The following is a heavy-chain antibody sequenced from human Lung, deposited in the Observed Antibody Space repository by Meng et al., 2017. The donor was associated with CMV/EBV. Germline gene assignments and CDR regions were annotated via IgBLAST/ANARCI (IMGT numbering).Heavy chain of an antibody. Sequence: ASVKVSCKASGDTFSAIYIHWVRQAPGQGLEWMGWISPKRGDTNYAQKFQGRVTMTRDTSINTVYMELNSLTSDDTAVYFCAKPCGSGSLWLTFDPWGQGTLVXVAS. CDR3: AKPCGSGSLWLTFDP. CDR1: GDTFSAIY. CDR2: ISPKRGDT. V-gene: IGHV1-2*02. D-gene: IGHD3-10*01. J-gene: IGHJ5*02.